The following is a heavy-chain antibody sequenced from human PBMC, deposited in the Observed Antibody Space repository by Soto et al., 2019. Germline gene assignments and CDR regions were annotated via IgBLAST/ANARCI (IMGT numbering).Heavy chain of an antibody. CDR1: GFTFSSYG. D-gene: IGHD4-17*01. Sequence: GGSLRLSCAASGFTFSSYGMHWVRQAPGKGLEWVAVISYDGSNKYYADSVKGRFTISRDNSKNTLYLQMNSLRAEDTAVYYCATPTVTTGYGAFDIWGQGTMVTVSS. CDR3: ATPTVTTGYGAFDI. CDR2: ISYDGSNK. J-gene: IGHJ3*02. V-gene: IGHV3-30*03.